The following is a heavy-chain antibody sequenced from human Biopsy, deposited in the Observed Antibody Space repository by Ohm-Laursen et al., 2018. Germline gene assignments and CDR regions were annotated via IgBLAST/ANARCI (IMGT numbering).Heavy chain of an antibody. CDR2: IYGGGSPV. CDR1: GFAFNLYE. CDR3: ARLNSGTYDASDL. D-gene: IGHD1-26*01. V-gene: IGHV3-48*03. Sequence: SLRLSCAAPGFAFNLYEMNWVRQAPGKGMEWISYIYGGGSPVSYADSVKGRVTISRDNAQNSLYLHMNSLRAEDTAVYYCARLNSGTYDASDLWGQGTMVIVSS. J-gene: IGHJ3*01.